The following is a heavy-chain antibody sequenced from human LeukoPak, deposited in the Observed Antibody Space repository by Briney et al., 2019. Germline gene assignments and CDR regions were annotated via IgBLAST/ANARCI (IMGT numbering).Heavy chain of an antibody. CDR1: GYTLTELS. Sequence: ASVKVSCKVSGYTLTELSIHWVRQAPGKGLEWMGGFDPEDGETIYAQKFQGRVTMTVDTSTDTAYMELSSLRSEDTAVYYCATDLSSSRNMDVWGKGTTVTVSS. CDR3: ATDLSSSRNMDV. V-gene: IGHV1-24*01. J-gene: IGHJ6*03. CDR2: FDPEDGET. D-gene: IGHD6-6*01.